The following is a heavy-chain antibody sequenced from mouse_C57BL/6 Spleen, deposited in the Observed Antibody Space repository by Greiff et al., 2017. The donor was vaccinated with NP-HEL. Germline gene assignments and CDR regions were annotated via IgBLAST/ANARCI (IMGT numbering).Heavy chain of an antibody. CDR3: ARWGSYEAY. D-gene: IGHD1-1*02. CDR2: IDPSDSYT. J-gene: IGHJ3*01. CDR1: GYTFTSYW. Sequence: QVQLQQSGAELVMPGASVKLSCKASGYTFTSYWMHWVKQRPGQGLEWIGEIDPSDSYTNYNQKFKGKSTLTVDKSSSTAYMQLSSLTSEDSAVYYCARWGSYEAYWGQGTLVTVSA. V-gene: IGHV1-69*01.